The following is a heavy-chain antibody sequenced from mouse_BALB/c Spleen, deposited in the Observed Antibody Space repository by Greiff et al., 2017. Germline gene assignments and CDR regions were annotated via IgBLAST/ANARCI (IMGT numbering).Heavy chain of an antibody. D-gene: IGHD2-1*01. CDR3: ARRGGNYAVDY. J-gene: IGHJ4*01. V-gene: IGHV14-3*02. CDR2: IDPANGNT. CDR1: GFNIKDTY. Sequence: EVKLQESGAELVKPGASVKLSCTASGFNIKDTYMHWVKQRPEQGLEWIGRIDPANGNTKYDPKFQGKATITADTSSNTAYLQLSSLTSEDTAVYYCARRGGNYAVDYWGQGTSVTVSS.